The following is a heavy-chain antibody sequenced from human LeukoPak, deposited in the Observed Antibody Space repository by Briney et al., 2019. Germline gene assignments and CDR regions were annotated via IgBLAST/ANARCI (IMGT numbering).Heavy chain of an antibody. V-gene: IGHV3-23*01. CDR3: AKEQIGWFGALSLAFAVDV. CDR2: ISGSGGST. CDR1: GFTFSSYA. Sequence: GGSLRLSCAASGFTFSSYAMSWVRQAPGKGLEWVSAISGSGGSTYYADSGKGRFTISRDNSKNTLYLQMNSLRAEDTAVYYCAKEQIGWFGALSLAFAVDVWGQGTTVTVSS. J-gene: IGHJ6*02. D-gene: IGHD3-10*01.